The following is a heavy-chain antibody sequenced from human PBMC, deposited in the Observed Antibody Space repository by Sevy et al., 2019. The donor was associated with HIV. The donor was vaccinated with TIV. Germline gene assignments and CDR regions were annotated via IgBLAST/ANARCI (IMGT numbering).Heavy chain of an antibody. CDR3: ARLPAFRYSSSWYLDYYYGMDV. D-gene: IGHD6-13*01. Sequence: SETLSLTCTVSGGSISSSSYYWGWIRQPPGKGLEWIGSIYYSGSTYYNPSLKSRVTISVDTSKNQFSLRLSSVTAADTAVYYCARLPAFRYSSSWYLDYYYGMDVWGQGTTVTVSS. V-gene: IGHV4-39*01. J-gene: IGHJ6*02. CDR2: IYYSGST. CDR1: GGSISSSSYY.